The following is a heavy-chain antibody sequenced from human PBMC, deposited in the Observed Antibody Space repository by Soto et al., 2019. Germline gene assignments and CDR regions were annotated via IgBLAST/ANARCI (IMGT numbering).Heavy chain of an antibody. V-gene: IGHV1-18*04. CDR3: ARDRGLASYGNFEY. D-gene: IGHD5-18*01. Sequence: SASVKVSCKASGYTFTSYGISWVRQAPGQGLEWMGWISAYNGNTNYAQKLQGRVTMTTDTSTSTAYMELRSLRSDDTAVYYCARDRGLASYGNFEYWGQGTLVTVSS. J-gene: IGHJ4*02. CDR1: GYTFTSYG. CDR2: ISAYNGNT.